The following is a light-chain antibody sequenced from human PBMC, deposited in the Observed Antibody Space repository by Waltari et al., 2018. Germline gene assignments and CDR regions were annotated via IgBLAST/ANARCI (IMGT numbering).Light chain of an antibody. V-gene: IGKV3-15*01. CDR2: GAS. J-gene: IGKJ2*03. CDR1: QTGNRN. CDR3: QQYNDWLGS. Sequence: EIVMTQSPATLSVSPGESATLSCRASQTGNRNVAWYQQKPGQPPRLLISGASARATDVPARFSGRGSGTEFTLTISGLQSEDVAIYYCQQYNDWLGSFGQGTKLDIK.